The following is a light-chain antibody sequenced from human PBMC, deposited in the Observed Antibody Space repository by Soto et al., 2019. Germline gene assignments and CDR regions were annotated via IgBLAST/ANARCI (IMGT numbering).Light chain of an antibody. V-gene: IGLV1-44*01. J-gene: IGLJ1*01. Sequence: QSVLTQPTSASGTPGQRVTISCSGSSSNIESNTVTWYQQLPGTAPKLVIYSNYDRPSGVPDRFSGSTSGTSASLVIRGLQSEDEADYYCAAWDDNLNGYVFGGGTKLTVL. CDR2: SNY. CDR3: AAWDDNLNGYV. CDR1: SSNIESNT.